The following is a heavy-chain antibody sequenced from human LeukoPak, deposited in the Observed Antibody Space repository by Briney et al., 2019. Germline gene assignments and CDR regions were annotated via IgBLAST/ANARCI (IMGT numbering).Heavy chain of an antibody. Sequence: EASVKVSCKASGYTFSTYAIHWVRQAPGQGLECMGSINTGYGYIKYSEKFQGRVTFTRDTSANTAYMELSSLRSEDTAVYFCAEAASRAAPNYFDYWGQGTLVTVSS. CDR2: INTGYGYI. V-gene: IGHV1-3*04. CDR3: AEAASRAAPNYFDY. J-gene: IGHJ4*02. D-gene: IGHD6-13*01. CDR1: GYTFSTYA.